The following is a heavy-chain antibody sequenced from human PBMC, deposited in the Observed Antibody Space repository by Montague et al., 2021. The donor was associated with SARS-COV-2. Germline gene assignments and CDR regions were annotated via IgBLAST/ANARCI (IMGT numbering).Heavy chain of an antibody. J-gene: IGHJ4*02. CDR3: AREGGWLSRGSYYFDY. D-gene: IGHD3-22*01. V-gene: IGHV4-4*02. CDR1: GGSISSSNW. CDR2: IYHSGST. Sequence: SETLSLTCALSGGSISSSNWWSWVRQPPGKGLEWIGEIYHSGSTXYNPSLKSRVTISVDKSKDQFSLKLSSVTAADTAVYYCAREGGWLSRGSYYFDYWGQGTLVTVSS.